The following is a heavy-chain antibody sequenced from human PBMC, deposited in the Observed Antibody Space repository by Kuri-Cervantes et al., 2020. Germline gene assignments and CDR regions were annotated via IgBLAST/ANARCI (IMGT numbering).Heavy chain of an antibody. Sequence: GESLKISCEASEFTFNYYNMKWVRQAPGKGLEWVSSITATSSYIYYADSVKGRFTISRDNAKSSLYLQMNSLRAEDTALYYCARVAGYSFGSSHDDYWGQGTLVTVSS. CDR2: ITATSSYI. J-gene: IGHJ4*02. V-gene: IGHV3-21*04. CDR1: EFTFNYYN. CDR3: ARVAGYSFGSSHDDY. D-gene: IGHD5-18*01.